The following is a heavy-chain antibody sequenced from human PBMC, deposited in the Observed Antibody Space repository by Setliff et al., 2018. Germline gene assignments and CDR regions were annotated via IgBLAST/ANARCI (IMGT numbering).Heavy chain of an antibody. CDR3: AKVKTYYYYSSTIDY. D-gene: IGHD3-22*01. J-gene: IGHJ4*02. CDR2: ISGSGGST. CDR1: GFTFRSYA. V-gene: IGHV3-23*01. Sequence: PGGSLRLSCAASGFTFRSYAMSWVRQAPGKGLEWVSAISGSGGSTYYADSVKGRFTISRDNSKNTLYLQMNSLRAEDTAVYYCAKVKTYYYYSSTIDYWGQGTLVTVSS.